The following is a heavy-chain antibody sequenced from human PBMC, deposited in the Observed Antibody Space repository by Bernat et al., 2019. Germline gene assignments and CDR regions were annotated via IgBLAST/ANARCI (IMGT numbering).Heavy chain of an antibody. V-gene: IGHV4-39*01. J-gene: IGHJ4*02. CDR1: GGSMTITGFY. CDR3: ARQFCSSISCYIHY. D-gene: IGHD2-2*02. CDR2: IYYTGST. Sequence: QLQLQESGPGLVKPSETLSLTCTVSGGSMTITGFYWGWIRLTPGKGLEWTGNIYYTGSTQYNPSLKSRVTISVDTSKNQFSLRMTSVTAADTAVYYCARQFCSSISCYIHYWGPGTLVTVSS.